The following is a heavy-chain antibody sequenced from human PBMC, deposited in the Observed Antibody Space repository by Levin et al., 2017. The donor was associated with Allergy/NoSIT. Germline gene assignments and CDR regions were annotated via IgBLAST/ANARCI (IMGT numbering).Heavy chain of an antibody. CDR3: AREGGDTASGAFDI. CDR2: IYYSGST. V-gene: IGHV4-30-4*01. Sequence: SETLSLTCTVSGGSISSGDYYWSWIRQPPGKGLEWIGYIYYSGSTYYNPSLKSRVTISVDTSKNQFSLKLSSVTAADTAVYYCAREGGDTASGAFDIWGQGTMVTVSS. CDR1: GGSISSGDYY. J-gene: IGHJ3*02. D-gene: IGHD5-18*01.